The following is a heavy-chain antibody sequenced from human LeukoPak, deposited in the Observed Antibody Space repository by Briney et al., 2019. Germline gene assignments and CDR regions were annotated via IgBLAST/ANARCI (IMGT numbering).Heavy chain of an antibody. J-gene: IGHJ4*02. Sequence: GGSLRLSCAASGFTFSSYAMSWVRQAPGKGLEWVSLINDSGGNTYYADSVNGRFTISRDNSKNTLFLQMSSLRAEDTAVYYCAKTSAGIRGGYFDYWGRGTLVTVPS. D-gene: IGHD3-10*01. CDR2: INDSGGNT. CDR1: GFTFSSYA. CDR3: AKTSAGIRGGYFDY. V-gene: IGHV3-23*01.